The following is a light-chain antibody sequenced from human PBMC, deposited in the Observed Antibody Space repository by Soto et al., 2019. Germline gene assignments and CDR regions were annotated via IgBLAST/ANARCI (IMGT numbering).Light chain of an antibody. CDR2: TAS. Sequence: IQMTQSPSSVSASVEDRVTITCRASQGISRWLAWYQQKPGKAPKLLIYTASRLQSGVPSRFSGSGSGTDFTLTISSLQPEDFATYYCQQTNSFPFTFGPGTKVDIK. V-gene: IGKV1-12*01. CDR1: QGISRW. J-gene: IGKJ3*01. CDR3: QQTNSFPFT.